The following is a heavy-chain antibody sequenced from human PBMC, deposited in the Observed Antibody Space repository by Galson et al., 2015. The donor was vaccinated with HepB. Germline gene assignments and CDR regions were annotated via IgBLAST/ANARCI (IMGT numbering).Heavy chain of an antibody. CDR3: ARAVRGYYDSSGYSGY. J-gene: IGHJ4*02. Sequence: SLRLSCAASGFTFSSYWMSWVRQAPGKGLEWVANIKQDGSEKYYVDSVKGRFTISRDNAKNSLYLQMNSLRAEDTAVYYCARAVRGYYDSSGYSGYWGQGTLVTVSS. CDR1: GFTFSSYW. V-gene: IGHV3-7*03. CDR2: IKQDGSEK. D-gene: IGHD3-22*01.